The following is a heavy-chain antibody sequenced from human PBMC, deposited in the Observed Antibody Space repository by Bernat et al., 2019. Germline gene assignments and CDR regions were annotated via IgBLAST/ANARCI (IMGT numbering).Heavy chain of an antibody. CDR1: GGTFSNYV. D-gene: IGHD2-15*01. CDR3: ARGSSDCASSSCPYDY. V-gene: IGHV1-69*01. J-gene: IGHJ4*02. Sequence: QVQLVQSGAEVKKPGSSVKVSCKASGGTFSNYVVNWVRQAPGQGLEWMGGITPIFRRPNYAQKFQGRVMITADESTSTDYMALSNLRADDTAVYYCARGSSDCASSSCPYDYWGQGTLVTVSS. CDR2: ITPIFRRP.